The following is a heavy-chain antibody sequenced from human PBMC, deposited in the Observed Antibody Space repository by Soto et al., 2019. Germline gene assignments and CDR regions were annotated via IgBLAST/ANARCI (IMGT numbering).Heavy chain of an antibody. CDR1: GGTFSSYA. D-gene: IGHD6-6*01. CDR2: IIPIFGTA. CDR3: TSSSSSGDWFDP. Sequence: QVQLVQSGAEVKKPGSSVKVSCKASGGTFSSYAISWVRQAPGQGLEWMGGIIPIFGTANYAQKFRGRVTITADKSTSTAYMELSSLRSEDTAVYYCTSSSSSGDWFDPWGQGTLVTVSS. V-gene: IGHV1-69*06. J-gene: IGHJ5*02.